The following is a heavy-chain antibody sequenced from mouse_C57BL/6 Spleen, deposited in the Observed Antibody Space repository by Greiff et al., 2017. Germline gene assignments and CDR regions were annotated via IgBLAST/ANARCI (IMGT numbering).Heavy chain of an antibody. J-gene: IGHJ1*03. D-gene: IGHD1-1*01. V-gene: IGHV5-9*01. CDR1: GFTFSSYT. Sequence: EVKLMESGGGLVKPGGSLKLSCAASGFTFSSYTMSWVRQTPEKRLEWVATISGGGGNTYYPDSVKGRFTISRDNAKNTLYLQMSSLRSEDTALYYCARQIVDWYFEVWGTGTTVTVSS. CDR3: ARQIVDWYFEV. CDR2: ISGGGGNT.